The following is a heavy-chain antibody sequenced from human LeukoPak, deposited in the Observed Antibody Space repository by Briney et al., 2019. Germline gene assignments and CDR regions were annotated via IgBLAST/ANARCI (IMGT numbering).Heavy chain of an antibody. D-gene: IGHD3-10*01. CDR1: GFTFSRHG. Sequence: PGGSLRLSCVASGFTFSRHGMNWVRQAPGKGLEWVSGISPSGDIKYYADSVKGRFTISRDNAKNSLYPQMNSLRAEDTAVYYCARGRGLPGPLDYWGQGTLVTVSS. CDR3: ARGRGLPGPLDY. V-gene: IGHV3-21*01. J-gene: IGHJ4*02. CDR2: ISPSGDIK.